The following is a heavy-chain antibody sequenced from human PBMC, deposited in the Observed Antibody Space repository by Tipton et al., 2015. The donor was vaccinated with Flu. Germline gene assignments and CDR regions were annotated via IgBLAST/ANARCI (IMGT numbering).Heavy chain of an antibody. CDR2: IYYSGST. V-gene: IGHV4-59*01. J-gene: IGHJ6*02. CDR3: ATELNYCMDV. CDR1: GGSISSYY. Sequence: GLVKPSETLSLTCTVSGGSISSYYWSWIRQPPGKGLEWIGYIYYSGSTNYNPSLKSRVTISVDTSKNQFSLKLIPLTAADTAVYYCATELNYCMDVWGQGTTVTVSS.